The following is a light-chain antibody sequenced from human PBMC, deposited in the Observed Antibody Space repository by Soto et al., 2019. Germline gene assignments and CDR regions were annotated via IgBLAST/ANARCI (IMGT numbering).Light chain of an antibody. J-gene: IGKJ4*01. CDR1: QSVRGRY. CDR2: EAS. Sequence: EVVLTQSPGTLSLSPGERAILSCRASQSVRGRYLAWYQQRPDQAPRLLIYEASNRASGIPDRFSGSGSGTDFTLTISRLESEDFAVYFCQQYGSSPLTFGGGTKVEIK. V-gene: IGKV3-20*01. CDR3: QQYGSSPLT.